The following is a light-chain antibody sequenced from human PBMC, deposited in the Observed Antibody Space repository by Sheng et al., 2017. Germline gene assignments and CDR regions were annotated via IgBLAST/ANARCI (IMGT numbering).Light chain of an antibody. Sequence: DIQMTQSPSSLSASVGDRVTITCRASQGISNYLAWYQQRPGKVPKLLIYAAYTLQSGVPSRFSGSGSGTDFTLTINNLQPEDVATYYCQKYNSAPWTFGQGTKVEIK. CDR1: QGISNY. CDR2: AAY. V-gene: IGKV1-27*01. J-gene: IGKJ1*01. CDR3: QKYNSAPWT.